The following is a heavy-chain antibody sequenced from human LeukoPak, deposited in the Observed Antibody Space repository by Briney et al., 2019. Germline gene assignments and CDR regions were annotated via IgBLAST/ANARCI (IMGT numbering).Heavy chain of an antibody. Sequence: GGSLRLSCAASGFTFSSYSMNWVRQAPGKGLEWVAVISYDGSNKYYADSVKGRFTISRDNSKNTLYLQMNSLRAEDTAVYYCAREGWVSWGQGTLVTVSS. CDR3: AREGWVS. CDR2: ISYDGSNK. D-gene: IGHD1-26*01. V-gene: IGHV3-30*03. CDR1: GFTFSSYS. J-gene: IGHJ5*02.